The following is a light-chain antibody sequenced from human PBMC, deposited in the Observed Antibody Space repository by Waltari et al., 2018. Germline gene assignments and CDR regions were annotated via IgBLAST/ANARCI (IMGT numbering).Light chain of an antibody. J-gene: IGLJ1*01. V-gene: IGLV3-21*02. CDR2: AAS. CDR3: QVWDSSSDHYV. Sequence: SYVLTQPPSVSVAPGQTARITCGGTNIGSKRVHWYQQKPGQAPVLVVYAASDRPSGIPERFSGSNSGNTATLTISRVEAGDEADYYCQVWDSSSDHYVFGTGTKVTVL. CDR1: NIGSKR.